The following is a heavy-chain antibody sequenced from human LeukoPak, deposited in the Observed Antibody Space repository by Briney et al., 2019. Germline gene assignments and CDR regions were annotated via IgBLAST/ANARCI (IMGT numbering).Heavy chain of an antibody. D-gene: IGHD5-18*01. V-gene: IGHV4-59*08. CDR1: GGSISSYY. J-gene: IGHJ4*02. Sequence: SETLSLTCTVSGGSISSYYWSWIRQPPGKGLEWIGYIYYSGSTNYNPSLKSRVTISVDTSKNQFSLKLSSVTAADTAVYYCARHTAMVWFFDYWGQGTLVTVSS. CDR3: ARHTAMVWFFDY. CDR2: IYYSGST.